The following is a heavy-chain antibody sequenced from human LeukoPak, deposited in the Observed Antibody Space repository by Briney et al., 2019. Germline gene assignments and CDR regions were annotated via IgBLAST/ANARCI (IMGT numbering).Heavy chain of an antibody. V-gene: IGHV1-46*01. CDR3: AREGIAAAGTGNWFDP. CDR1: GYTFTSYY. Sequence: ASVKVSCKASGYTFTSYYMHWVRQAPGQGLEWMGIINPSGGSTSYAQKFQGRVTMTRDMSTSTVYMELSSLRPEDTAVYYCAREGIAAAGTGNWFDPWGQGTLVTVSS. D-gene: IGHD6-13*01. CDR2: INPSGGST. J-gene: IGHJ5*02.